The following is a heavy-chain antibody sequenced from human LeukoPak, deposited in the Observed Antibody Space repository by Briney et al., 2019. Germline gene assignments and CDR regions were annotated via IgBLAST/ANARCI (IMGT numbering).Heavy chain of an antibody. CDR2: IRSKANSYAT. J-gene: IGHJ3*02. CDR1: GFTFSNYG. D-gene: IGHD1-26*01. V-gene: IGHV3-73*01. CDR3: TRRAPDGVGAETQDAFDI. Sequence: GGSLRLSCAASGFTFSNYGMHWVRQASGKGLEWVGRIRSKANSYATAYAASVKGRFTISRDDSKNTAYLQMNSLKTEDTAVYYCTRRAPDGVGAETQDAFDIWGQGTMVTVSS.